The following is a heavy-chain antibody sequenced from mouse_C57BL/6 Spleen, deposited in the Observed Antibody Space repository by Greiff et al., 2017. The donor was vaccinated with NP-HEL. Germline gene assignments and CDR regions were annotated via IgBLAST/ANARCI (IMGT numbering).Heavy chain of an antibody. CDR3: ARNDYSNFLSFDY. CDR1: GYTFTSYW. V-gene: IGHV1-64*01. Sequence: VQLQQPGAELVKPGASVKLSCKASGYTFTSYWMHWVKQRPGQGLEWIGMIHPNSGSTNYNEKFKSKATLTVDKSSSTAYMQLSSLTSEDSAVYYCARNDYSNFLSFDYWGQGTTLTVSS. D-gene: IGHD2-5*01. CDR2: IHPNSGST. J-gene: IGHJ2*01.